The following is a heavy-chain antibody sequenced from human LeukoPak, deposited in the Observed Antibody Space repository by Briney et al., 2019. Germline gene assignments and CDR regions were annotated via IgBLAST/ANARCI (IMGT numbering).Heavy chain of an antibody. CDR1: GYSFSNFK. J-gene: IGHJ4*02. D-gene: IGHD3-22*01. V-gene: IGHV5-51*01. CDR3: ERRDYDDGIATIAAFDR. Sequence: GESLKISCKGSGYSFSNFKIGWVRQMPGKGLEWMGIIYPGDSGTGYSPSFQGQVTISVDKSINTAYLQWSSLKASDTAMYYCERRDYDDGIATIAAFDRWGQGTLVPVSS. CDR2: IYPGDSGT.